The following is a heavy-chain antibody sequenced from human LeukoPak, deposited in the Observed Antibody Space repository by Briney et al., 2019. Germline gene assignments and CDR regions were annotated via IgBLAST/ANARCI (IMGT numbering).Heavy chain of an antibody. D-gene: IGHD3-3*01. CDR3: AKTTSYHDFWSGHRSLLGYFDY. V-gene: IGHV3-23*01. J-gene: IGHJ4*02. Sequence: GGSLRLSCAASGFTFSSYAMSWVRQAPGKGLEWVSAISGSGGSTYYADSVKGRFTISRDNSKNTLYLQMNSLRAEDTAVYYCAKTTSYHDFWSGHRSLLGYFDYWGQGTLVTVSS. CDR2: ISGSGGST. CDR1: GFTFSSYA.